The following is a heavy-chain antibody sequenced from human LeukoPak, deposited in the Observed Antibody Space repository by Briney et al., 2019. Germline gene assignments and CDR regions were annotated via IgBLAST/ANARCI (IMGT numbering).Heavy chain of an antibody. CDR1: GFTFSSYA. CDR2: ISGSGGST. V-gene: IGHV3-23*01. J-gene: IGHJ4*02. D-gene: IGHD3-22*01. Sequence: PGRSLRLSCAASGFTFSSYAMSWVRQAPGKGLEWVSAISGSGGSTYYADSVKGRFTISRDNSKNTLYLQMNSLRAEDTAVYYCAKDPHGDYYYDSSGPDYWGQGTLVTVSS. CDR3: AKDPHGDYYYDSSGPDY.